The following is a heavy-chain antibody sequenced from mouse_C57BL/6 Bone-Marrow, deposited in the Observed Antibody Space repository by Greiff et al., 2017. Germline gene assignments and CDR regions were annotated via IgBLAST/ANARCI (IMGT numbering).Heavy chain of an antibody. J-gene: IGHJ3*01. CDR2: IYPRSGNT. CDR3: ARIGLYYYGSKAY. Sequence: VQLQQSGAELARPGASVKLSCKASGYTFTSYGISWVKQRPGQGLEWIGEIYPRSGNTYYNEKFKGKATLTADKSSSTAYMELRSMTSEDSAVYFCARIGLYYYGSKAYWGQGTLVTVSA. CDR1: GYTFTSYG. D-gene: IGHD1-1*01. V-gene: IGHV1-81*01.